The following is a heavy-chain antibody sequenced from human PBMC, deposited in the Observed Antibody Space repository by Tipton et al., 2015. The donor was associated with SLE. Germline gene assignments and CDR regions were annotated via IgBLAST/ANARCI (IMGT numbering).Heavy chain of an antibody. CDR2: IYHSGIT. D-gene: IGHD2-21*02. CDR1: GYSISSGYY. CDR3: ARQLGWGDPFAFDY. V-gene: IGHV4-38-2*01. J-gene: IGHJ4*02. Sequence: TLSLTCAVSGYSISSGYYWGWIRQPPGKGLEWIGNIYHSGITYYNPSLKSRVTISLDTPKSQFSLKLTSVTAADTAVYYCARQLGWGDPFAFDYWGQGTLVTVSP.